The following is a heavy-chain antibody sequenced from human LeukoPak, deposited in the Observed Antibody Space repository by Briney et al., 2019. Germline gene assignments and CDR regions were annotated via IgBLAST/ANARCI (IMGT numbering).Heavy chain of an antibody. V-gene: IGHV3-48*02. D-gene: IGHD4-17*01. CDR3: ARRAYGDDSFDY. J-gene: IGHJ4*02. CDR1: GFTFRSYS. CDR2: ITSGSSPI. Sequence: GGSLRLSCAASGFTFRSYSMNWVRQAPGKGLEWISYITSGSSPIYYAGSVKGRFTISRDNAKNSLYLQMNSLRDDDTAVYYCARRAYGDDSFDYWGQGTLVTVSS.